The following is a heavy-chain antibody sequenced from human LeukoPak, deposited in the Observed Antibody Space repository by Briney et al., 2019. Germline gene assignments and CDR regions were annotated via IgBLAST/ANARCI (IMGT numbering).Heavy chain of an antibody. D-gene: IGHD3-22*01. CDR2: ISSSSSYI. J-gene: IGHJ4*02. CDR3: ARVRGIYYDSSGSDY. Sequence: PGGSLRLSCAASGFTFSGYSMNWVRQAPGKGLEWVSSISSSSSYIYYADSVKGRFTISRDNAKNSLYLQMNSLRAEDTAVYYCARVRGIYYDSSGSDYWGQGTLVTVSS. CDR1: GFTFSGYS. V-gene: IGHV3-21*01.